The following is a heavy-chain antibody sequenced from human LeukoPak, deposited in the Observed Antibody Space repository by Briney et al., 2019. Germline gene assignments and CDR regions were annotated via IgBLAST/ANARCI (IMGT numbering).Heavy chain of an antibody. CDR1: GFTVSSNY. V-gene: IGHV3-66*02. J-gene: IGHJ4*02. D-gene: IGHD3-3*01. CDR2: IYSGGST. Sequence: PGGSLRLSCAASGFTVSSNYMSWVRQAPGKGLEWVSVIYSGGSTYYADSVKGRFTISRDNSKNTPYLQMNSLRAEDTAVYYCASPGPSIFGVVITHWGQGTLVTVSS. CDR3: ASPGPSIFGVVITH.